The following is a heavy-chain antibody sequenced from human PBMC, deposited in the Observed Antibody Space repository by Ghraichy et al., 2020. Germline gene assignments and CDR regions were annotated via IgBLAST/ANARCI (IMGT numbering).Heavy chain of an antibody. CDR1: GFTFSSYW. V-gene: IGHV3-7*01. CDR3: ARDRRLYYYDSSGYFPHFDY. CDR2: IKQDGSEK. Sequence: GGSLRLSCAASGFTFSSYWMSWVRQAPGKGLEWVANIKQDGSEKYYVDSVKGRFTISRDNAKNSLYLQMNSLRAEDTAVYYCARDRRLYYYDSSGYFPHFDYWGQGTLVTVSS. J-gene: IGHJ4*02. D-gene: IGHD3-22*01.